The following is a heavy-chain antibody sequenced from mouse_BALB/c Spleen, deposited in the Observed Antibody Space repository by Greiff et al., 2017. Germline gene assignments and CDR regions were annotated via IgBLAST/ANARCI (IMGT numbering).Heavy chain of an antibody. Sequence: EVMLVESGGGLVKPGGSLKLSCAASGFTFSSFGLHWVRQAPEKGLEWVAYISSGSSTIYYADTVKGRFTISRDNPKNTLFLQMTSLRSEDTAMYYCARSGGNYFDYWGQGTTLTVSS. D-gene: IGHD3-1*01. CDR1: GFTFSSFG. J-gene: IGHJ2*01. CDR2: ISSGSSTI. CDR3: ARSGGNYFDY. V-gene: IGHV5-17*02.